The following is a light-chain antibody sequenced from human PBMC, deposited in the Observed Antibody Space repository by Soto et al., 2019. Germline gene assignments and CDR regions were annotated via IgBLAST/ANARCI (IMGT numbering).Light chain of an antibody. CDR3: QYDVYST. Sequence: DIQMTQSPSSVSASVGDRVTITCRASQGIGSWLAWYQQKPGKAPKLLIYTASSLQSGVPSRFSGSGFGTDFTLTISSLQPEDFATYCQQYDVYSTFGQGTKVDIK. J-gene: IGKJ1*01. CDR2: TAS. V-gene: IGKV1-12*01. CDR1: QGIGSW.